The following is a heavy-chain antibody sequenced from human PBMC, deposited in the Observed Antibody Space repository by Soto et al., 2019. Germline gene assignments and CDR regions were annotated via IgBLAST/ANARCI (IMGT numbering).Heavy chain of an antibody. V-gene: IGHV3-74*01. J-gene: IGHJ5*02. CDR2: INSDGSST. Sequence: EVQLVESGGGLVQPGGSLRLSCAASGFTFSSYWMHWVRQAPGKGLVWVSRINSDGSSTNYADSAKGRFTISRDNAKNTLYLQMNSLRAEDTAVYYCARDRRDISSWTTNTNLFDPLGQGSLVTVSS. CDR1: GFTFSSYW. D-gene: IGHD6-13*01. CDR3: ARDRRDISSWTTNTNLFDP.